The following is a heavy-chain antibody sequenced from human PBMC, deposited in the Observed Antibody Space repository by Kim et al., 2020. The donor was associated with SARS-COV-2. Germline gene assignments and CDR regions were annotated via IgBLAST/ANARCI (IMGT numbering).Heavy chain of an antibody. J-gene: IGHJ6*02. Sequence: YYADSVKGRFTISRDNSKNTLYLQMNSLRAEDTAVYYCAREVGRAAMDVWGQGTTVTVSS. CDR3: AREVGRAAMDV. D-gene: IGHD6-25*01. V-gene: IGHV3-53*01.